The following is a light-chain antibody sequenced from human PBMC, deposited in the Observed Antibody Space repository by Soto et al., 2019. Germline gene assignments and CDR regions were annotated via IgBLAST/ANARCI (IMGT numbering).Light chain of an antibody. V-gene: IGKV3-20*01. CDR2: DAS. CDR3: PQYGSSPVT. J-gene: IGKJ2*01. Sequence: EIVLAQSPGTLSLSPGESATLSCRASQSLSSSSLAWYQQKPGQAPRLLIYDASSRATGIPDRFSAGGSGTDFTFTISKLEPEDFAVYYCPQYGSSPVTFGQGSKVEIK. CDR1: QSLSSSS.